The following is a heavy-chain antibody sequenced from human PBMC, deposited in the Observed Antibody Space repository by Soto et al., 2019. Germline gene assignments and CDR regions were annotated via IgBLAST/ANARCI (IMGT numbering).Heavy chain of an antibody. Sequence: QLQLQESGPGLVKPSETLSLTCTVSGGSISSSSYYWGWIRQPPGKGLEWIGSIYYSGSTYYNPSLKSRVTISVDTSKNQFSLKLSSVTAADTAVYYCARLGSQPDAFDIWGQGTMVTVSS. J-gene: IGHJ3*02. CDR2: IYYSGST. CDR3: ARLGSQPDAFDI. V-gene: IGHV4-39*01. CDR1: GGSISSSSYY.